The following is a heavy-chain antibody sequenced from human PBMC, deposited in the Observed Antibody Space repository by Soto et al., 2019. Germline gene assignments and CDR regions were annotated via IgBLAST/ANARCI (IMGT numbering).Heavy chain of an antibody. V-gene: IGHV3-30-3*01. J-gene: IGHJ6*02. D-gene: IGHD3-3*01. Sequence: QVQLVESGGGVVQPGRSLRLSCAASGFTFSSYAMHWVRQAPGKGLEWVAVISYDGSNKYYADSVKGRFTISRDNSKNALDLKMNSLRAEDTAVYYGARDWVDFWSGYPPYYYDGMDVWGQGTTVTVSS. CDR1: GFTFSSYA. CDR2: ISYDGSNK. CDR3: ARDWVDFWSGYPPYYYDGMDV.